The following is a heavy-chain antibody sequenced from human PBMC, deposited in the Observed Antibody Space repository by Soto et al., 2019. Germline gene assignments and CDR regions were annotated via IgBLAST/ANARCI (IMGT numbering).Heavy chain of an antibody. Sequence: SETLSLTCTVSGGSISSYYWSWIRQPPGKGLEWIGYIYYSGSTNYNPSLKSRVTISVDTSKNQFSLKLSSVTAADTAVYYCARHLANPPYYFDYWGQGTLVTVSS. V-gene: IGHV4-59*08. CDR3: ARHLANPPYYFDY. CDR1: GGSISSYY. J-gene: IGHJ4*02. CDR2: IYYSGST.